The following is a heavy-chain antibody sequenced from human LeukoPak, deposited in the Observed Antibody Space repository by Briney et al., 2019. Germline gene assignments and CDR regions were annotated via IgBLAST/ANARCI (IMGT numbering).Heavy chain of an antibody. J-gene: IGHJ4*02. D-gene: IGHD1-26*01. CDR2: IYYSGST. CDR1: GGSISSYY. Sequence: PSETLSLTCTVSGGSISSYYWSWIRQPPGKGLEWIGYIYYSGSTNYNASLKSRVTISVDTSKNQFSLKLSSVTAADTAVYYCARDRGSYWGFFDYWGQGTLVTVSS. CDR3: ARDRGSYWGFFDY. V-gene: IGHV4-59*01.